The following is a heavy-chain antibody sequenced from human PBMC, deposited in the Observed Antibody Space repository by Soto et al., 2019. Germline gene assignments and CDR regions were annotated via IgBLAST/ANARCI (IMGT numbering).Heavy chain of an antibody. CDR2: IYYTGGT. V-gene: IGHV4-59*01. CDR3: AVTRGRAHPHDI. CDR1: GGPLSSFY. Sequence: SETLSLTCNSSGGPLSSFYYSWIRQAPGKGLEWTGYIYYTGGTNYNPSLKSRVTMSVDTSKNQFSLKLTSVTAADTAVYFCAVTRGRAHPHDIWGQGTMVTVSS. J-gene: IGHJ3*02. D-gene: IGHD2-21*02.